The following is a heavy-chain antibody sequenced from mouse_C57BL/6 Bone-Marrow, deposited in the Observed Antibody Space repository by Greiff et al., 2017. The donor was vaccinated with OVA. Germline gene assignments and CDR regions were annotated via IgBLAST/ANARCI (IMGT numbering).Heavy chain of an antibody. V-gene: IGHV1-62-2*01. CDR3: ARHEGEEVYWYFDV. J-gene: IGHJ1*03. CDR2: FYPGSGSI. D-gene: IGHD1-3*01. CDR1: GYTFTEYS. Sequence: QVQLQQSGAELVKPGASVKLSCKASGYTFTEYSIPWVKQRPGQGLEWIGGFYPGSGSIKYNEKFKDKATLTADKSSSTVYMELSSLTSDDSAVCVCARHEGEEVYWYFDVWGTGTTVTVSS.